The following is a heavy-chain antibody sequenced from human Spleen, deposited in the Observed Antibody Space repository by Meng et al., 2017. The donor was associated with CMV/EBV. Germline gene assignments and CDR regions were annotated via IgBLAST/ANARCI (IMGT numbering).Heavy chain of an antibody. D-gene: IGHD3-3*01. CDR3: VGGTIFGVVIRSNYYGMDV. V-gene: IGHV1-2*02. Sequence: ASVKVSCKASGNTFTGHYMHWVRQAPGQGLEWMGWISPKRGDTNYAQKFQGRVTITTDESTSTAYMELSSLRSEDTAVYYCVGGTIFGVVIRSNYYGMDVWGQGTTVTVSS. CDR2: ISPKRGDT. J-gene: IGHJ6*02. CDR1: GNTFTGHY.